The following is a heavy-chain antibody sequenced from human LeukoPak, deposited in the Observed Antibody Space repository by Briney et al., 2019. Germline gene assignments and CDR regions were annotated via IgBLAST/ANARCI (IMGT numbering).Heavy chain of an antibody. CDR2: ISSSGSTI. V-gene: IGHV3-48*03. Sequence: PGGSLRLSCAASGFTFSSYEMNWVRQAPGKGLEWVSYISSSGSTIYYADSVKGRFTISRDNAKNSLYLQMNSLRTEDTAVYYCARDRDWAFDYWGQGILVTVSS. CDR1: GFTFSSYE. J-gene: IGHJ4*02. CDR3: ARDRDWAFDY. D-gene: IGHD2-21*01.